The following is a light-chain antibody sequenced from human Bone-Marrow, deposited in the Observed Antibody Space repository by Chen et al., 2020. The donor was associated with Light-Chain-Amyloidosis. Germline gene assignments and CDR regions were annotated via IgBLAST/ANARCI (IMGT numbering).Light chain of an antibody. Sequence: QSALTHRPSVYGSPVQSITIPFTGTSSDVGGDNHVSWYQQHPDKAPKLMIYEVTNRPSWVPDRFSGSKSDNTASLTISGLQTEDEADYFCSSYTITNTLVFGSGTRVTVL. CDR1: SSDVGGDNH. J-gene: IGLJ1*01. CDR2: EVT. V-gene: IGLV2-14*01. CDR3: SSYTITNTLV.